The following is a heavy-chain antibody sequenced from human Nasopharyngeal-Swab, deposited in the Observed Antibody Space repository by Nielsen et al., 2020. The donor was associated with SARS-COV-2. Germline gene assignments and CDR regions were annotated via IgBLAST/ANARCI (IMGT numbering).Heavy chain of an antibody. D-gene: IGHD1-26*01. V-gene: IGHV1-69*13. J-gene: IGHJ4*02. CDR1: GGTFSSYA. CDR3: ARFRELSGSYGY. CDR2: VIPIFGTA. Sequence: SVKVSCKASGGTFSSYAISWVRQAPGQGLEWMGGVIPIFGTANYAQKFQGRVTITADESTSTAYMELSSLRSEDTAVYYCARFRELSGSYGYWGQGTLVTVSS.